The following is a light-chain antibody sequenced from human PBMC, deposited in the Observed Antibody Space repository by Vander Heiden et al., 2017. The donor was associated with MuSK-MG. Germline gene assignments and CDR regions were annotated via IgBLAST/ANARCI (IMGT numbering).Light chain of an antibody. CDR3: QQNDRLPYT. CDR2: GAS. Sequence: DIQMTQSPSSLSASIGDRVTITCRAGQSITNYLNWYQQKPGKAPKLLIYGASTLQSGVPSRFSGSGYETDFTLTISRLQPEDFATYYCQQNDRLPYTFGQGTKMEI. CDR1: QSITNY. J-gene: IGKJ2*01. V-gene: IGKV1-39*01.